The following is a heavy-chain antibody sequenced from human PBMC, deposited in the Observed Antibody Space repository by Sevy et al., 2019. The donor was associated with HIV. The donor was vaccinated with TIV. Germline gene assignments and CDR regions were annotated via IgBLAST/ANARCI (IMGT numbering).Heavy chain of an antibody. CDR3: AKDQGGYNYAPGY. J-gene: IGHJ4*02. V-gene: IGHV3-30*18. D-gene: IGHD5-18*01. CDR1: GLTFSTYG. Sequence: GRSLRLSCAASGLTFSTYGMHWVRQAPGKGLEWVAVISYDGNIQYYADSVKGRFTVSRDNSKNTLYLQMNSLRAEDSAVYYCAKDQGGYNYAPGYWGRGTLVTVSS. CDR2: ISYDGNIQ.